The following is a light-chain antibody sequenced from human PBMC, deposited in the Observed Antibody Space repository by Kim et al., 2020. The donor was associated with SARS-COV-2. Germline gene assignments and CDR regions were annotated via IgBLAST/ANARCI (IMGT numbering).Light chain of an antibody. CDR2: GAS. CDR1: QAIARN. CDR3: QQYNQGPPLT. Sequence: EIVMTQSPDTLSVSPGERVTLSCRASQAIARNLAWYQQKPGQAPRLLIYGASTRATGIPARFSGSGSGAEFSLSISSLQSEDFAVYYCQQYNQGPPLTFGGGTKVDIK. J-gene: IGKJ4*01. V-gene: IGKV3-15*01.